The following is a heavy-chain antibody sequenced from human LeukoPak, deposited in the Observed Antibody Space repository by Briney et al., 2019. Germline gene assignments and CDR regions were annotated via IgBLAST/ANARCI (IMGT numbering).Heavy chain of an antibody. CDR1: GFTFSNYN. CDR3: ARDFLEDTQ. CDR2: ISSSSSII. D-gene: IGHD2-15*01. J-gene: IGHJ4*02. Sequence: GGSLRLSCAASGFTFSNYNMNWVRHAPGKGLEWVSYISSSSSIIYYADSVKGRFTISRDNAKNSLYLQMNSLRAEDTAVYDCARDFLEDTQWGQGTLVTVSS. V-gene: IGHV3-48*01.